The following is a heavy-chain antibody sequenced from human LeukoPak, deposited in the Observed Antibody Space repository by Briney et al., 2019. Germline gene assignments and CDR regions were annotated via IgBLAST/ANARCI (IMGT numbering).Heavy chain of an antibody. V-gene: IGHV4-59*01. CDR3: ARDLGGIYFDY. CDR1: VAPIRGYY. Sequence: PSDTLSLTCTVSVAPIRGYYWRWVPQPPAKGLEWIGCIHFSGSTNYNPSLRSRVTISVDTSKNQLSLKLSSVTAADTAVYYCARDLGGIYFDYWGQGTLVTVSS. CDR2: IHFSGST. J-gene: IGHJ4*02. D-gene: IGHD1-26*01.